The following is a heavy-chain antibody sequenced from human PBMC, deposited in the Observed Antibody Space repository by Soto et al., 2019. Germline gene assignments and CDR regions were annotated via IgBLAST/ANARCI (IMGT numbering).Heavy chain of an antibody. CDR2: LYSTDGT. D-gene: IGHD1-26*01. V-gene: IGHV3-66*01. CDR3: ARSSRSAPSYYYPMDV. Sequence: GSLRLSCAASGFTFSGKKYLTWVRQAPGKGLEWVSGLYSTDGTYYADSVRGRFSTSKDNSKNSLYLQMNSLRAEDTAVYYCARSSRSAPSYYYPMDVWGQGTTVTVS. J-gene: IGHJ6*02. CDR1: GFTFSGKKY.